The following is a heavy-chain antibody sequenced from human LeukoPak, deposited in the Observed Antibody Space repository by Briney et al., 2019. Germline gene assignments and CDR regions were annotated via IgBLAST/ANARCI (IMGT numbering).Heavy chain of an antibody. V-gene: IGHV3-21*01. CDR2: ISSSSSYI. CDR1: GFTFSSYS. Sequence: PGGSLRLSCAASGFTFSSYSMNWVRQAPGKWLEWVSAISSSSSYIYYADSVKGRFTISRDNAKNSLYLQMNSLRAEDTAVYYCARDRVPSLAVAGNFDYWGQGTLVTVSS. CDR3: ARDRVPSLAVAGNFDY. J-gene: IGHJ4*02. D-gene: IGHD6-19*01.